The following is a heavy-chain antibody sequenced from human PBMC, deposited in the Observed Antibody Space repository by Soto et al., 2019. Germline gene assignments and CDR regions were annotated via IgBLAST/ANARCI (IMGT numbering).Heavy chain of an antibody. Sequence: AASVKVSCKASGYTFTSYDINWVRQATGQGLEWMGWMNPNSGNTGYAQKFQGRVTMTRNTSISTAYMELSSLRSEDTAVYYCARGGGYCSGGSCYRLDWFDPWGQGTLVTVS. CDR3: ARGGGYCSGGSCYRLDWFDP. CDR2: MNPNSGNT. D-gene: IGHD2-15*01. J-gene: IGHJ5*02. CDR1: GYTFTSYD. V-gene: IGHV1-8*01.